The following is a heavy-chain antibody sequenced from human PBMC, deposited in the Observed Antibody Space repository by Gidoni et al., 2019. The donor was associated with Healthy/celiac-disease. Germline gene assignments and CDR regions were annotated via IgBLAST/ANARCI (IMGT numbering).Heavy chain of an antibody. CDR3: AKGDYYGSGVHDY. D-gene: IGHD3-10*01. J-gene: IGHJ4*02. Sequence: SYARSWVRQAPGKGLEWVSAISGSGGSTYYADSVKGRFTIARDNSKNTLYLQMNSLRAEETAVYYCAKGDYYGSGVHDYWGQGTLVTVSS. V-gene: IGHV3-23*01. CDR1: SYA. CDR2: ISGSGGST.